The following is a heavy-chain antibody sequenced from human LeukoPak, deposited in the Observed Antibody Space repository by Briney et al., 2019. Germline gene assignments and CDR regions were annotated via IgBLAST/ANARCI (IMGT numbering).Heavy chain of an antibody. Sequence: GASVKVSCKASGYILSSYYMHWVRQAPGQGLEWMGIINPSGGSTDYAQKFQGRVTMTGDKSTSTVCMELNSLRSEDTALYYCARTYCGGDCKNRYFDYWGQGTLVTVSS. J-gene: IGHJ4*02. V-gene: IGHV1-46*01. D-gene: IGHD2-21*02. CDR2: INPSGGST. CDR1: GYILSSYY. CDR3: ARTYCGGDCKNRYFDY.